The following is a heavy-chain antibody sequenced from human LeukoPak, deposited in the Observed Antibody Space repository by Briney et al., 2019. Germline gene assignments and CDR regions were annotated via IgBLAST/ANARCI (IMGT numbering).Heavy chain of an antibody. Sequence: ASVKVSCKASGGTFSSYAISWVRQAPGQGLEWMGRIIPILGIANYAQKFQGRVTITVDKSTSTAYMELSSLRSEDTAVYYCARDHYCSGGSCYPSNWFDPWGQGTLVTVSS. J-gene: IGHJ5*02. CDR2: IIPILGIA. V-gene: IGHV1-69*04. D-gene: IGHD2-15*01. CDR3: ARDHYCSGGSCYPSNWFDP. CDR1: GGTFSSYA.